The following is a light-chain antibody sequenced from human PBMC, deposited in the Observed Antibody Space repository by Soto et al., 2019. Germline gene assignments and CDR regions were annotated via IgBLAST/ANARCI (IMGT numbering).Light chain of an antibody. CDR2: GAS. CDR3: QQYGSSHT. J-gene: IGKJ5*01. CDR1: QSINSDY. V-gene: IGKV3-20*01. Sequence: EIVLTQSPGTLSLSPGERATLSCRASQSINSDYFAWQQQKPGQAPRLLIFGASTRATGIPDRFSGSGAGAYFNLTISRLEPADFGVYYCQQYGSSHTFGQGTRLEIK.